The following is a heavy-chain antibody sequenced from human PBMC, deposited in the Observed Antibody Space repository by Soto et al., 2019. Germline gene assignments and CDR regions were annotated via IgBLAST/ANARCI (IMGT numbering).Heavy chain of an antibody. V-gene: IGHV3-74*01. D-gene: IGHD2-15*01. J-gene: IGHJ1*01. CDR3: ARDQYCSGGSCYSYEYFQH. CDR1: GFTFSSYW. Sequence: GGSLRLSCAASGFTFSSYWMHWVRQAPGKGLVWVSRINSDGSSTSYADSVKGRFTISRDNAKNTLYLQMNSLRAEDTAVYYCARDQYCSGGSCYSYEYFQHWGQGTLVTVSS. CDR2: INSDGSST.